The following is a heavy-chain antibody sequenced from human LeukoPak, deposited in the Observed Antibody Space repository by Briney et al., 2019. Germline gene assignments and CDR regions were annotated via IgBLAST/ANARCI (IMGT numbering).Heavy chain of an antibody. CDR2: INPNSGGT. Sequence: ASVKVSCTASGYTFTGYYMYWVRQAPGQGLEWMGRINPNSGGTNYAQKFQGRVTMTRDTSISTAYMELSRLRSDDTAVYHCAAHSYCSSTSCDYYYYGMDVWGQGTTVTVSS. J-gene: IGHJ6*02. CDR3: AAHSYCSSTSCDYYYYGMDV. V-gene: IGHV1-2*06. CDR1: GYTFTGYY. D-gene: IGHD2-2*01.